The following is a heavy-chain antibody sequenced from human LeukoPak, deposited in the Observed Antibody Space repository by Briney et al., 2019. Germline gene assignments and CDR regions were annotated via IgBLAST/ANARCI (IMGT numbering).Heavy chain of an antibody. V-gene: IGHV4-59*01. CDR3: ARSPYSSSWYYFDY. J-gene: IGHJ4*02. Sequence: SETLSLICTVSGGSIRSYYWSWIRQPPGKGLEWIGYIHYSGSTNYNPSLKSRVTISVDTSKNQFSLKLSSVTAADTAVYYCARSPYSSSWYYFDYWGQGTLVTVSS. CDR1: GGSIRSYY. CDR2: IHYSGST. D-gene: IGHD6-13*01.